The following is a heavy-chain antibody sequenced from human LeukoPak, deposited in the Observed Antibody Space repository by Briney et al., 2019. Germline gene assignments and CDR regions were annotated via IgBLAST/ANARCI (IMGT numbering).Heavy chain of an antibody. CDR1: GGSFSGYY. CDR3: ARVTRQQLDYYYYMDV. V-gene: IGHV4-34*01. CDR2: INHSGST. D-gene: IGHD6-13*01. J-gene: IGHJ6*03. Sequence: SETLSLTCAVYGGSFSGYYWSWIRQPPGKGLEWIGEINHSGSTNYNPSLKSRVTISVDTSKNQFSLKLSSVTAADTAVYYCARVTRQQLDYYYYMDVWGKGTTVTISS.